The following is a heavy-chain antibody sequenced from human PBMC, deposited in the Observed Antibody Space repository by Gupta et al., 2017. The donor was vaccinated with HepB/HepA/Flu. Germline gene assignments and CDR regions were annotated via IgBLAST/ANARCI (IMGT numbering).Heavy chain of an antibody. CDR2: IKSKTDGGTT. CDR1: GFTFSNAW. Sequence: EVQLVESGGGLVKPGGSLRLSCAASGFTFSNAWMSWVRQAPGKGLEWVGRIKSKTDGGTTDYAAPVKGRFTISRDDSKNTLYLQMNSLKTEDTAVYYCTTGALYCSGGSCYPFHHEPDAFDIWGQGTMVTVSS. D-gene: IGHD2-15*01. V-gene: IGHV3-15*01. CDR3: TTGALYCSGGSCYPFHHEPDAFDI. J-gene: IGHJ3*02.